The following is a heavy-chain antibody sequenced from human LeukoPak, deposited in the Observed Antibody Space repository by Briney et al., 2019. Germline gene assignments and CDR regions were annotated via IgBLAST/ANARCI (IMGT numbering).Heavy chain of an antibody. Sequence: SETLSLTCTVSGGSISSSSYYWGWIRQPPGKGLEWIGSIYYSGSTYYNPSLKSRVTISVDTSKNQFSLKLSSVTAADTAVYYCARDPGASTHLGGGDLADYWGQGTLVTVSS. CDR3: ARDPGASTHLGGGDLADY. CDR2: IYYSGST. V-gene: IGHV4-39*07. CDR1: GGSISSSSYY. J-gene: IGHJ4*02. D-gene: IGHD4-17*01.